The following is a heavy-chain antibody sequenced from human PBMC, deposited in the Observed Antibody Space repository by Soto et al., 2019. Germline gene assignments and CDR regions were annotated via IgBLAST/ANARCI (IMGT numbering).Heavy chain of an antibody. D-gene: IGHD2-21*02. Sequence: GEALKISCKGTGYKFTGYWIGLGRQRAGQGVEWIGIIYPGDSDTRYSPSFQGQVTISVDKSIDTAYLQWSSLKASDTAMYFCARQSCFGAACYSSLPFDNWGLGTQVTVSS. CDR2: IYPGDSDT. CDR1: GYKFTGYW. J-gene: IGHJ4*02. V-gene: IGHV5-51*01. CDR3: ARQSCFGAACYSSLPFDN.